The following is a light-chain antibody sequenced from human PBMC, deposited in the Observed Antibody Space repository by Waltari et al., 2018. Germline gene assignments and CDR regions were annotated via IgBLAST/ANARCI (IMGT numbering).Light chain of an antibody. V-gene: IGKV1-5*03. CDR3: QQYYTFPKT. Sequence: GDRVTISCRASQGVNGWLAWYQQIPGKAPKVLIYKTSRLQSGVPSRFSGSGSGTEFTLTISCLQPDDFATYYCQQYYTFPKTFGQGTKV. CDR1: QGVNGW. CDR2: KTS. J-gene: IGKJ1*01.